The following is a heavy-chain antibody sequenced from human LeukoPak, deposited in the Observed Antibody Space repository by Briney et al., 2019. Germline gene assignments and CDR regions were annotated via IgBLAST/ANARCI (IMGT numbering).Heavy chain of an antibody. CDR2: IGSDNKP. J-gene: IGHJ4*02. Sequence: GGSLRLSCEASGFTFSAYAMTWVRQAPGKGLEWVSSIGSDNKPHYSESVKGRFTISRDNSKNTLYLQMNSLRAEDTAIYYCAKDGYSSYWYIDSWGQGTLVTVSS. V-gene: IGHV3-23*01. D-gene: IGHD2-2*03. CDR3: AKDGYSSYWYIDS. CDR1: GFTFSAYA.